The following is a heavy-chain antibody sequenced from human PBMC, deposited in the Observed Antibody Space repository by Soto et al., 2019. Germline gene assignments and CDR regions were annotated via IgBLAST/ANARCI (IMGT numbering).Heavy chain of an antibody. Sequence: QVQLVQSGAELRKPGSSVKVSCKASGGTFSDSTINWVRQAPGQRLEWMGGIIPIFDTANYAEKFQGRVTITAYESTSTSFMEVSSLRSEYTAAYYCARHGTPTGYSYGMDVLGQGTMVTVSS. J-gene: IGHJ6*02. V-gene: IGHV1-69*01. CDR2: IIPIFDTA. CDR3: ARHGTPTGYSYGMDV. CDR1: GGTFSDST. D-gene: IGHD1-1*01.